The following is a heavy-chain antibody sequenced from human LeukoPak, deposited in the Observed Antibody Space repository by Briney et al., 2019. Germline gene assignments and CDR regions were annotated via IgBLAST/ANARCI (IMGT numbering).Heavy chain of an antibody. D-gene: IGHD5-18*01. CDR1: GGSISSYY. Sequence: PSETLSLTCTVSGGSISSYYWGWIRQPAGKGLEWIGRIYTSGSTDYNPSLKSRVTMSVDTSKNQFSLKLSSVTAADTAVYSCARDGYSYGFVDYWGQGTLVTVSS. J-gene: IGHJ4*02. V-gene: IGHV4-4*07. CDR2: IYTSGST. CDR3: ARDGYSYGFVDY.